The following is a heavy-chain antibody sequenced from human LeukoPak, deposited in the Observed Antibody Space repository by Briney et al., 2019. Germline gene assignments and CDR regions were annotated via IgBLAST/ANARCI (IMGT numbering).Heavy chain of an antibody. CDR1: RFTFRSYS. D-gene: IGHD2-2*01. CDR3: ARDRWGYCTSANCYGGAFDI. CDR2: IYTGSDYV. Sequence: KPGGSLRLSCAASRFTFRSYSMHWVRQAPGKGLEWVSSIYTGSDYVYYADSVKGRFTISRDNAKNSLYLQLDSLGVEDTAVYYCARDRWGYCTSANCYGGAFDIWGQGTMVTVSS. J-gene: IGHJ3*02. V-gene: IGHV3-21*01.